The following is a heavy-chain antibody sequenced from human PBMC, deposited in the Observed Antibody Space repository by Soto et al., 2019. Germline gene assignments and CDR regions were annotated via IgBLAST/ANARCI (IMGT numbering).Heavy chain of an antibody. V-gene: IGHV1-18*01. CDR2: ISAYNGNT. CDR1: GYTFTSYG. Sequence: QVQLVQSGAEVKKPGASVKVSCKASGYTFTSYGISWVRQAPGQGLEWMGWISAYNGNTNYARKLQGRVTMATDTPTGTAYVVLRSLSSDDTAVYYCARDSPPVDYWGQGTLVTVSS. J-gene: IGHJ4*02. CDR3: ARDSPPVDY.